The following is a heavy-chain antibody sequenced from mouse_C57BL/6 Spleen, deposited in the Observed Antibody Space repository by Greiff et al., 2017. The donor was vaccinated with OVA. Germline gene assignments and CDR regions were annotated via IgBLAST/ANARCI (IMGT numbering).Heavy chain of an antibody. CDR1: GYSFTGYY. Sequence: VQLKESGPELVKPGASVKLSCKASGYSFTGYYMNWVKQSPEKSLEWIGEISPSTGGTTYNQQFKAKATLTVDKSSSTAYMQLKSLTSEDSAVYYCARSRNYGSSPLDYWGKGTTVTVSS. J-gene: IGHJ2*01. CDR2: ISPSTGGT. D-gene: IGHD1-1*01. CDR3: ARSRNYGSSPLDY. V-gene: IGHV1-42*01.